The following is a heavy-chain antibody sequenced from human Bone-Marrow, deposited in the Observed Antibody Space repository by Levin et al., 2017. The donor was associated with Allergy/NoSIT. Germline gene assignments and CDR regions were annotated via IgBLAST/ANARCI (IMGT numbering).Heavy chain of an antibody. J-gene: IGHJ3*02. CDR3: AKDTTYYDIAGSFDI. D-gene: IGHD3-9*01. Sequence: LSLTCAASGFTFDDYAMHWVRQAPGKGLEWVSAINWNSDNIVYADSVRGRFTISRDDAKSSLYLQMNSLRPEDTALYYCAKDTTYYDIAGSFDIWGQGTMVTVSS. CDR1: GFTFDDYA. V-gene: IGHV3-9*01. CDR2: INWNSDNI.